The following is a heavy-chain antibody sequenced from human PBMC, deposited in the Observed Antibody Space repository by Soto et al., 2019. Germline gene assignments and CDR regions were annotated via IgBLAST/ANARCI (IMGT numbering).Heavy chain of an antibody. D-gene: IGHD1-26*01. Sequence: QVTLKESGPVLVKPTQTLTLTCTVSGFSLSTARMGVSWIRQPPGKALEWLAHIFSNDEKSYSTSLKSRLTISKANSKSLVVLTMINIDPVDTSAYSCSRIALGSMSLAYWGQGTLVTVSS. CDR3: SRIALGSMSLAY. J-gene: IGHJ4*02. V-gene: IGHV2-26*01. CDR2: IFSNDEK. CDR1: GFSLSTARMG.